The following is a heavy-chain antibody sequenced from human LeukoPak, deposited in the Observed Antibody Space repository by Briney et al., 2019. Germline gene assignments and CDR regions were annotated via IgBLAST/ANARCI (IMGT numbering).Heavy chain of an antibody. Sequence: SQTLSLTCTVSGGSISSGGYYWSWLRQHPGKGLEWIGYIYYSGSTYYNPSLKSRVTISVDTSKNQFSLKLSSVTAADTAVYYCAIYYDSSGYFDYWGQGTLVTVSS. CDR2: IYYSGST. D-gene: IGHD3-22*01. CDR3: AIYYDSSGYFDY. V-gene: IGHV4-31*03. CDR1: GGSISSGGYY. J-gene: IGHJ4*02.